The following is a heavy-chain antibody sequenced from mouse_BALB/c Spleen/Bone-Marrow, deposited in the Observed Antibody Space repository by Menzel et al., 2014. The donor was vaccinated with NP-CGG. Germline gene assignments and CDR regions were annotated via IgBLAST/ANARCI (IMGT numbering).Heavy chain of an antibody. CDR2: IYYSGTI. CDR1: GISITTGNYR. D-gene: IGHD1-1*01. CDR3: ARYLGAYFDY. Sequence: EVKLMESGPGLVKSSQTVSLTCTVTGISITTGNYRWSWIRQFPGNKLEWIGYIYYSGTITYNPSLTSRTTITRDTSKNQFFLEMNSLTAEDTATYYCARYLGAYFDYWGQGTTLTVSS. J-gene: IGHJ2*01. V-gene: IGHV3-5*02.